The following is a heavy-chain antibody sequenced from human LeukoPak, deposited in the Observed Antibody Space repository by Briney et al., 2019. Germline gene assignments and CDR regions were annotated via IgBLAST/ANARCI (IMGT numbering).Heavy chain of an antibody. V-gene: IGHV4-30-2*06. CDR2: IHYNGGT. CDR1: GASINRSGYY. CDR3: ARGPEILAHYDPVAAYYSPPLDF. Sequence: NPSETLSLTCVVSGASINRSGYYWNWIRQSKEGGLEWIGYIHYNGGTLYSPSLQSRVIISMDRANNQFSLRMTSMTAADTAVYFCARGPEILAHYDPVAAYYSPPLDFWGQGILVTVSS. J-gene: IGHJ4*02. D-gene: IGHD6-19*01.